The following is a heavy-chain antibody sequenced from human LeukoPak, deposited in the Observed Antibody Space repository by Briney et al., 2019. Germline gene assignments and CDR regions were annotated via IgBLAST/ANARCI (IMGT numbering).Heavy chain of an antibody. D-gene: IGHD2-15*01. CDR2: IYTSGST. CDR1: GYSISSGYC. Sequence: SETLSLTCTVSGYSISSGYCWGWIRQPPGKGLEWIGSIYTSGSTNYNPSLKSRVTMSVDTSKNQFSLKLSPVTAADTAVYYCARVPCSGGSCYLIDPWGQGTLVTVSS. J-gene: IGHJ5*02. CDR3: ARVPCSGGSCYLIDP. V-gene: IGHV4-38-2*02.